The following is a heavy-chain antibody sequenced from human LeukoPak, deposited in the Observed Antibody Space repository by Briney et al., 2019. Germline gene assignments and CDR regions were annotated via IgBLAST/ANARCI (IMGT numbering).Heavy chain of an antibody. CDR2: MYHRGTT. J-gene: IGHJ4*02. D-gene: IGHD6-19*01. CDR1: GYSISSGYY. V-gene: IGHV4-38-2*02. Sequence: PSETLSLTCTVSGYSISSGYYWGWIRQPPGKGLEWIGSMYHRGTTYYNPSLKSRVTTSVDTSKNQFSLKLSSVTAADTAVYYCARELGYSSGWYLDYWGQGTLVTVSS. CDR3: ARELGYSSGWYLDY.